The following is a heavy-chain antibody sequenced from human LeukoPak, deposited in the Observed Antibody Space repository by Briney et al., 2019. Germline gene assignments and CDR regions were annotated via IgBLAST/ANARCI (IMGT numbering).Heavy chain of an antibody. Sequence: GGSLRLSCAASGFTFSSYAMHWVRQAPGKGLEWVAVISYDGSNKYYADSVKGRFTISRDNSKNPLYLQMNSLRAEDTAVYYCARYDARYGMDVWGQGTTVTVSS. CDR2: ISYDGSNK. J-gene: IGHJ6*02. V-gene: IGHV3-30-3*01. CDR1: GFTFSSYA. D-gene: IGHD1-1*01. CDR3: ARYDARYGMDV.